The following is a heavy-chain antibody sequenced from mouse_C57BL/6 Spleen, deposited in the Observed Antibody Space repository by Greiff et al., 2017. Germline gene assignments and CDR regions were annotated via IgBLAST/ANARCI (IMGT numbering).Heavy chain of an antibody. V-gene: IGHV1-22*01. CDR1: GYTFTDYN. J-gene: IGHJ4*01. Sequence: EVKLMESGPELVKPGASVKMSCKASGYTFTDYNMHWVKQSHGKSLEWIGYINPNNGGTSYNQKFKGKATLTVNKSSSTAYMELRSLTSEDSAVYYCASLYDYDGAMDYWGQGTSVTVSS. CDR3: ASLYDYDGAMDY. D-gene: IGHD2-4*01. CDR2: INPNNGGT.